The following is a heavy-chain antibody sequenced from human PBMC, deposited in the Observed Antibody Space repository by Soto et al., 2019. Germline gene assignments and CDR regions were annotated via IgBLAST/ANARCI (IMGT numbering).Heavy chain of an antibody. J-gene: IGHJ4*02. CDR1: GYKFTTYW. V-gene: IGHV5-51*01. Sequence: PGESLKISCKGSGYKFTTYWIGWVRQMPGKGLEWMAIIYPDDSDSRYSPSFQGQVTISADKSISTAYLQWSSLKASDTAIYYCVANYGDYLDYWGQGTLVTVSS. CDR2: IYPDDSDS. CDR3: VANYGDYLDY. D-gene: IGHD4-17*01.